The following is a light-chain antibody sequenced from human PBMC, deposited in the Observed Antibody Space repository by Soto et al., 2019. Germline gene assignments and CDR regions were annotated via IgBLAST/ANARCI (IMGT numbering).Light chain of an antibody. CDR1: SSNIGATYH. V-gene: IGLV1-40*01. CDR2: DNN. Sequence: QPVLTQPPSVSGAPGQRVSISCTGSSSNIGATYHVHWYQQLPGTAPKLLIYDNNIRPSGVPDRFSGSKSGTSASLAITGLQAEDEAEYYCQSYDNGLSGVVFGGGTQLTVL. CDR3: QSYDNGLSGVV. J-gene: IGLJ2*01.